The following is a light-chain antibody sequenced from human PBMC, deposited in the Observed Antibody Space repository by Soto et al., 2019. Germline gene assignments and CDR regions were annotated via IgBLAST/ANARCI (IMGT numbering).Light chain of an antibody. Sequence: EIVLTQSPGTLSLSPGERATLSCSASQSVKNSYLAWYQQKPGQSPRLVIYGVSNRATGIPNRFSGGSFGTDFTLTISRLEPEDVAVYYCEQYDGSPRTFGQGTKVDI. CDR2: GVS. J-gene: IGKJ1*01. CDR1: QSVKNSY. CDR3: EQYDGSPRT. V-gene: IGKV3-20*01.